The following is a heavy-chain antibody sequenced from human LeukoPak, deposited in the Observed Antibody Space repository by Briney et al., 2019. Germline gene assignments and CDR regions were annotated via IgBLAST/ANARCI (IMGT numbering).Heavy chain of an antibody. CDR2: INSDGINT. V-gene: IGHV3-74*01. CDR3: ARDIGGAAARPPSDY. CDR1: GFTFSNYW. J-gene: IGHJ4*02. Sequence: GGSLRLSCAASGFTFSNYWMHWVRQAPGKGLVWVSRINSDGINTSYADSVKGRFTISRDNAKNSLYLQMNSLRAEDTAVYYCARDIGGAAARPPSDYWGQGTLVTVSS. D-gene: IGHD6-6*01.